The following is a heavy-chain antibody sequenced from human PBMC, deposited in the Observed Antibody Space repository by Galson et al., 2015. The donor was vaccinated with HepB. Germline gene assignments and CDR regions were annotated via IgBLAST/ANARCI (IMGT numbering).Heavy chain of an antibody. CDR1: GFTFSSYA. V-gene: IGHV3-30-3*01. CDR2: ISFDDGSNK. CDR3: ARALGEYCSGGSCLGLDS. Sequence: SLRLSCATSGFTFSSYAIHWVRQAPGKGLEWVAVISFDDGSNKYYADSVKGRFTVSRDNSKNTLYLQMNSLRSDDMAVYYRARALGEYCSGGSCLGLDSWGQGTLVTVSS. D-gene: IGHD2-15*01. J-gene: IGHJ4*02.